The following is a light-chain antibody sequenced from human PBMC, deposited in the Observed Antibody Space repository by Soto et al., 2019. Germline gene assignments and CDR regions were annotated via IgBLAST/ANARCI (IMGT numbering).Light chain of an antibody. J-gene: IGLJ2*01. Sequence: QSALTQPASVSGSPGQSITISCTGTSSDVGGYNYVSRYQQHPGKAPKLMIYDDSNRPSGVSPRFSGSKPGNTASLTISGLQDDDEADYYCSSHTSSSTRVFGGGTKLTVL. CDR1: SSDVGGYNY. V-gene: IGLV2-14*01. CDR3: SSHTSSSTRV. CDR2: DDS.